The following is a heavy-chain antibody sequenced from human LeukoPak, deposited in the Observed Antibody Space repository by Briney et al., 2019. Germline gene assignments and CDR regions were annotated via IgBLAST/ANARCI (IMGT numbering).Heavy chain of an antibody. CDR2: ISVYNDNT. CDR3: ARAVSGGSSFFYMDV. D-gene: IGHD2-15*01. J-gene: IGHJ6*03. Sequence: ASVKVSCKASSFIFNNYGISWVRQAPGQGLEWMVWISVYNDNTKYSQNLQGRVTLTTDKSTNTAYMELRSLRSDDTAIYYCARAVSGGSSFFYMDVWGKGTTVTISS. V-gene: IGHV1-18*01. CDR1: SFIFNNYG.